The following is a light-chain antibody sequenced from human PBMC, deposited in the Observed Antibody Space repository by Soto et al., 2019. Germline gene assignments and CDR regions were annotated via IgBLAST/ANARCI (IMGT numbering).Light chain of an antibody. V-gene: IGKV1-39*01. Sequence: DIQMTQSPSSLSASVGDRFTVSCRASQSISSYLNWYQQKPGKAPKLLIYAASSLQSGVPSRFSGSGSGTDFTLTISSLQPEDFATYYCQQSYCTPTFGQGTRME. CDR2: AAS. CDR3: QQSYCTPT. J-gene: IGKJ5*01. CDR1: QSISSY.